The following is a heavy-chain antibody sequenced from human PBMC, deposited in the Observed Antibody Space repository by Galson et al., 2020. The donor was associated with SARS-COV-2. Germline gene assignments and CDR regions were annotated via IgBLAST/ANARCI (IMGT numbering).Heavy chain of an antibody. V-gene: IGHV2-5*02. CDR3: AHRPSSDGGRFFDI. Sequence: ESGPTLVKPTQTLTLTCTFSGFSLSTSGVGVGWIRQPPGKALEWLALIYWDDDKRYSPFLKSRLIITKDNSKNQVVLTMTNMDPVDTATYYCAHRPSSDGGRFFDIWGQGTMVTVSS. CDR1: GFSLSTSGVG. D-gene: IGHD2-21*02. J-gene: IGHJ3*02. CDR2: IYWDDDK.